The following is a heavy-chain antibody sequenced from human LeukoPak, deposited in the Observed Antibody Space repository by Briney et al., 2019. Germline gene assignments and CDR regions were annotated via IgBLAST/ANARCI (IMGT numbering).Heavy chain of an antibody. CDR2: INAGNDNT. D-gene: IGHD3-10*01. CDR1: GYTFNSYA. V-gene: IGHV1-3*01. J-gene: IGHJ4*02. CDR3: ARDAPGNNYGKFDY. Sequence: ASVKVSCKASGYTFNSYAMHWVRQAPGQGLEWMGWINAGNDNTKYSQNLQGRVTITRDTSASTVYMELSSLRSEDTAVYYCARDAPGNNYGKFDYWGQGTLVTVSS.